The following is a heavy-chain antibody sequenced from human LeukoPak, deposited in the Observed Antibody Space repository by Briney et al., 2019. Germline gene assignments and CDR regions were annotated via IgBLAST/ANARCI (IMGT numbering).Heavy chain of an antibody. Sequence: GGSLRLSCAASGFTFSSYWMSWVRQAPGKGLEWVANIKQDGSEKYYVDSVKGRFTISRDNARNSLYLQMNSLRAEDTAVYYCARAQWLSFPDAFDIWGQGIMVTVSS. D-gene: IGHD3-22*01. J-gene: IGHJ3*02. CDR3: ARAQWLSFPDAFDI. CDR2: IKQDGSEK. CDR1: GFTFSSYW. V-gene: IGHV3-7*01.